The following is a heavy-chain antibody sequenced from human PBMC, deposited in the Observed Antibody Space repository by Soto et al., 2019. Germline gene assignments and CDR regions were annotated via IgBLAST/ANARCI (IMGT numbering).Heavy chain of an antibody. J-gene: IGHJ4*02. CDR1: AYTFTGYY. D-gene: IGHD3-9*01. V-gene: IGHV1-2*02. CDR3: AVVEDDDILTGQWGLVY. Sequence: QVQLAQSGAEVKKPGASVKVSCKASAYTFTGYYIQWVRQAPGQGLAWMGWIDPKSGGTKYVQTFQGRISMTRATPIGTAFRGLSMLRSDDTAVYYCAVVEDDDILTGQWGLVYCGPGTRVTVSA. CDR2: IDPKSGGT.